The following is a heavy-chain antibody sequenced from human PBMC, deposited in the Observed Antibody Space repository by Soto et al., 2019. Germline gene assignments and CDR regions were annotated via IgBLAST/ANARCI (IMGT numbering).Heavy chain of an antibody. V-gene: IGHV3-21*01. J-gene: IGHJ4*02. D-gene: IGHD6-13*01. CDR2: ISSSSSYI. CDR3: ARAQTGYSSSWYEEFDY. Sequence: GGSLRLSCAASGFTFSSYSMNWVRQAPGKGLEWVSSISSSSSYIYYADSVKGRFTISRDNAKNSLYLQMNSLRAEDTAVYYCARAQTGYSSSWYEEFDYWGQGTLVTVSS. CDR1: GFTFSSYS.